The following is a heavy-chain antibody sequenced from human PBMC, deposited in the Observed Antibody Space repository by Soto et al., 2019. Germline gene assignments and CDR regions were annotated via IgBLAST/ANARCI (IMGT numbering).Heavy chain of an antibody. CDR1: GYTFTNYQ. V-gene: IGHV1-46*01. D-gene: IGHD3-22*01. J-gene: IGHJ4*01. Sequence: ASVKVSCKASGYTFTNYQIHWVRQAPGRGLEWMGLINPRGGTTNNAQNFQGRVTLTRDTPTSTVYMELSSLRSDDTAVYYCGRDRGAYYYDSSGNAQRQYYFDYWGHGTLVTVSS. CDR2: INPRGGTT. CDR3: GRDRGAYYYDSSGNAQRQYYFDY.